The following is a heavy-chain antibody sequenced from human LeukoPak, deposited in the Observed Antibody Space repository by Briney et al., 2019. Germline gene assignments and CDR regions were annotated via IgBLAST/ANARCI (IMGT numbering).Heavy chain of an antibody. CDR3: ARERSDIVVVPTATIARGDAFDI. V-gene: IGHV1-18*01. CDR1: GYTFNKYG. CDR2: SSAYNANT. Sequence: ASVKVSCKASGYTFNKYGINWVRQAPGQGLEWMGWSSAYNANTNYAQTLQGRVTMTTDTSTSTAYMELRSLRSDDTAVYYCARERSDIVVVPTATIARGDAFDIWGQGTLVTVSS. D-gene: IGHD2-2*01. J-gene: IGHJ4*02.